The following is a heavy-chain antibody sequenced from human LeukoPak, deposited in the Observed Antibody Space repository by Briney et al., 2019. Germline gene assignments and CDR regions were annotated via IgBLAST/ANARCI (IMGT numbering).Heavy chain of an antibody. J-gene: IGHJ3*02. V-gene: IGHV4-34*01. Sequence: SETLSLTCAVYGGSFSGYYWSWVRQPPGKGLEWIGEINHSGGTNYNPSLKSRVTISVDTSKNQFSLKLSSVTAADTAVYYCASAMIGVPDDAFDIWGQGTMVTVSS. D-gene: IGHD3-22*01. CDR2: INHSGGT. CDR1: GGSFSGYY. CDR3: ASAMIGVPDDAFDI.